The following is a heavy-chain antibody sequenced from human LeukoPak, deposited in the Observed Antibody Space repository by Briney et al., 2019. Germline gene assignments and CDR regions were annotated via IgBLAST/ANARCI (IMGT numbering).Heavy chain of an antibody. D-gene: IGHD2-15*01. CDR2: IRKKSDRYTT. V-gene: IGHV3-72*01. Sequence: GGSLRLSWVASGFTVSDHYLDWVRQAPGKGLEWVGLIRKKSDRYTTEYAASVKGRFTISRDDSTNSVYLQMSSLKSEDTAVYYCADIGGGGSNTRWGEGTVVTVSS. CDR3: ADIGGGGSNTR. J-gene: IGHJ1*01. CDR1: GFTVSDHY.